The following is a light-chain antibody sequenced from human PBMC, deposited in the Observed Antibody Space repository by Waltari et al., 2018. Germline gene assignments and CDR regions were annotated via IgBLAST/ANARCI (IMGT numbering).Light chain of an antibody. Sequence: QSALTQPASVSGSPGQSITISCTGTSSDVGSYYLVSRFQQHPGKAPKLMIYEGSKRPSGVSNRFSGSKSGNTASLTISGLQAADEADYYCCSYAGANTYVFGTGTKVTVL. V-gene: IGLV2-23*01. CDR2: EGS. CDR1: SSDVGSYYL. J-gene: IGLJ1*01. CDR3: CSYAGANTYV.